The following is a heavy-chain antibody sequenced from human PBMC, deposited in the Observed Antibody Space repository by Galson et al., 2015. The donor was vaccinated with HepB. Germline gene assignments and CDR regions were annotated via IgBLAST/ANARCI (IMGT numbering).Heavy chain of an antibody. J-gene: IGHJ3*02. CDR2: ISYDGSNK. CDR3: AKQEWFAERAHAFDI. D-gene: IGHD3-3*01. Sequence: SLRLSCAASGFTFSSYGMHWVRQAPGKGLEWVAVISYDGSNKYYADSVKGRFTISRDNSKNTLYLQMNSLRAEDTAVYYCAKQEWFAERAHAFDIWGQGTMVTVSS. V-gene: IGHV3-30*18. CDR1: GFTFSSYG.